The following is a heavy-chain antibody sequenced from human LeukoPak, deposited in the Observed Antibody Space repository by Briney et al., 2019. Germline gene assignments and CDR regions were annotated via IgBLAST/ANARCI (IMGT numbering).Heavy chain of an antibody. CDR2: VRADGTTK. J-gene: IGHJ4*02. V-gene: IGHV3-48*03. CDR1: GLSVRDSE. CDR3: SRRFRD. Sequence: PGGSLRLSCVGSGLSVRDSEMNWVRQAPGKGLQWVAHVRADGTTKWYADPVRDRFNIARDNARNSVFLQMNSLTVDDSATYYCSRRFRDWGQGILVTVSS.